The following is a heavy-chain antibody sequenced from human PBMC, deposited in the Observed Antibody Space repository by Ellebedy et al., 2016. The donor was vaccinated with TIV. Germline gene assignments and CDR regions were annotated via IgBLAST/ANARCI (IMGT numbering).Heavy chain of an antibody. CDR2: IYSGGST. J-gene: IGHJ6*02. Sequence: GGSLRLSCAASGFTVSSNYMSWVRQAPGKGLEWVSVIYSGGSTYYADSVKGRFTISRDNSKNTLYLQMNSLRAEDTAVYYCARERGDYGGNSFDYYGMDVWGQGTTVTVSS. D-gene: IGHD4-23*01. V-gene: IGHV3-53*01. CDR3: ARERGDYGGNSFDYYGMDV. CDR1: GFTVSSNY.